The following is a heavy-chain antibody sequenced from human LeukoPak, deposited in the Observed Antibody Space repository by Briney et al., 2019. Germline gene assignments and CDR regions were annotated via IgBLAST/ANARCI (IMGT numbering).Heavy chain of an antibody. J-gene: IGHJ4*02. CDR1: GGSISSYY. CDR3: ARAIEQYSSGWYYFDY. D-gene: IGHD6-19*01. Sequence: PSETLSLTCTVSGGSISSYYWSWIRQPPGKGLEWIGYIYYSGSTNYNPSLKSRVTISVDTSKNQFSLKLSSVTAADTAVYYCARAIEQYSSGWYYFDYWGQGTLVTVSS. V-gene: IGHV4-59*01. CDR2: IYYSGST.